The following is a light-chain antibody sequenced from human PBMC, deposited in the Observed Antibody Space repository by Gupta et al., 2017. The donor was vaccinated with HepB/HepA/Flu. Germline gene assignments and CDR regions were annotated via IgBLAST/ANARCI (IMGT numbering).Light chain of an antibody. V-gene: IGKV3-20*01. Sequence: EIVLTQSPGPLSLSPGERATLSCRASQSVSGNYLAWYQQKSGQAPSLLIYCASTRATGVPDKFSGSGSLTDFTLTITRLEPEDFAVYYCQQYGPSPPYTFGQGTKLEIK. CDR2: CAS. CDR3: QQYGPSPPYT. CDR1: QSVSGNY. J-gene: IGKJ2*01.